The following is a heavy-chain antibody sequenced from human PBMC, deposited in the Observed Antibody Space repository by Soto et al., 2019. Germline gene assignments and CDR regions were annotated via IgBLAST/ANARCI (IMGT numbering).Heavy chain of an antibody. J-gene: IGHJ5*02. V-gene: IGHV3-64D*06. D-gene: IGHD3-3*01. CDR3: VKGLFMFDR. Sequence: WGTLSLSCSASGFTFSSYARHWVRQAPGKGLEYVSAISSNVGSTYYADSVKGRFTISRDNSKNTLYLQMSSLRAEDTAVYYCVKGLFMFDRWGNGNMVTVSA. CDR1: GFTFSSYA. CDR2: ISSNVGST.